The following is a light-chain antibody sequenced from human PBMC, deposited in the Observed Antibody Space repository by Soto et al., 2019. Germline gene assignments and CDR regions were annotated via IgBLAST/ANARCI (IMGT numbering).Light chain of an antibody. CDR1: SSDVGGYNY. CDR3: SSYTSSSVV. V-gene: IGLV2-14*01. Sequence: QSVLTQPASVSGSPGQSIPISCTGTSSDVGGYNYVSWYQQHPGKAPKLMIYDVSNRPSGVSNRFSGSKSGNTASLTISGLQAEDEADYYCSSYTSSSVVFGTGTKVTV. J-gene: IGLJ1*01. CDR2: DVS.